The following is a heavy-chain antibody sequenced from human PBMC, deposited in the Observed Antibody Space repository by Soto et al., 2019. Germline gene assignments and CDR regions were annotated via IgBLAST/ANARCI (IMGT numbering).Heavy chain of an antibody. J-gene: IGHJ4*02. V-gene: IGHV3-49*03. Sequence: GGSLRLSCTASGFTFGDYAMSWFRQAPGKGLEWVGFIRSKAYGGTTEYAASVKGRFTISRDDSKSIAYLQMNSLKTEDTAVYYCTRDPVVAATPGVFGYWGQGTLVTVSS. D-gene: IGHD2-15*01. CDR3: TRDPVVAATPGVFGY. CDR1: GFTFGDYA. CDR2: IRSKAYGGTT.